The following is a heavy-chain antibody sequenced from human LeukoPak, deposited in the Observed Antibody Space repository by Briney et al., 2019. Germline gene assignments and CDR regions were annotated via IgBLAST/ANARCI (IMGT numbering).Heavy chain of an antibody. Sequence: ASVKVSCKASGYTFTSYGISWVRQAPGQGLEWMGWIGAYNGNTNYAQKLQGRVTMTTDTSTSTAYMELRSLRSDDTAVYYCARDHPPYCCSTSCYGGSVYWGQGTLVTVSS. CDR1: GYTFTSYG. V-gene: IGHV1-18*01. CDR3: ARDHPPYCCSTSCYGGSVY. CDR2: IGAYNGNT. D-gene: IGHD2-2*01. J-gene: IGHJ4*02.